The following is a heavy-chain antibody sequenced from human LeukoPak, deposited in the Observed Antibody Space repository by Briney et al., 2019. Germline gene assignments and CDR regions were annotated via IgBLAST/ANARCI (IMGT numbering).Heavy chain of an antibody. Sequence: GGSLRLSCAVAGFTFSNYGMHWVRQAPGKGLEWVAVISNDGGNKYSADSVKGRFTISRDNAKNSLYLQMNSLRAEDTAVYYCARFNRGPYYYDSSGYYPDYWGQGTLVTVSS. CDR3: ARFNRGPYYYDSSGYYPDY. CDR1: GFTFSNYG. D-gene: IGHD3-22*01. J-gene: IGHJ4*02. CDR2: ISNDGGNK. V-gene: IGHV3-30*03.